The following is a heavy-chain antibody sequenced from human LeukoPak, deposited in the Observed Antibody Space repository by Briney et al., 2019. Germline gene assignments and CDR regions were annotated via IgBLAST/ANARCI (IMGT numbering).Heavy chain of an antibody. J-gene: IGHJ4*02. D-gene: IGHD6-19*01. CDR1: GFTFSSSA. CDR2: ISDSGDRE. CDR3: AKGLYRAVAGTGFDY. V-gene: IGHV3-23*01. Sequence: GGSLRLSCAASGFTFSSSAMSWVRQVSGKGLEWVSGISDSGDREYYAESVKGRLTISRDNSKNTLYLQMNSLRAEDTAVYYCAKGLYRAVAGTGFDYWGQGTLVTVSS.